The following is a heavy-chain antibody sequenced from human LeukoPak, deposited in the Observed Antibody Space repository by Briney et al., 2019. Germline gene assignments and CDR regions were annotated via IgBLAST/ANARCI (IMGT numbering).Heavy chain of an antibody. J-gene: IGHJ4*02. D-gene: IGHD6-19*01. CDR3: AHRRLEQWLGTKFDY. V-gene: IGHV2-5*01. Sequence: ESGPTLVKPTQTLTLTCTFSGLSLSTSGVGVGWIRQPPGKALEWLALIYWNDDKRYSPSLKSRLTITNDTSKNQVVLTMTNMDPVDTATYYCAHRRLEQWLGTKFDYWGQGTLVTVSS. CDR1: GLSLSTSGVG. CDR2: IYWNDDK.